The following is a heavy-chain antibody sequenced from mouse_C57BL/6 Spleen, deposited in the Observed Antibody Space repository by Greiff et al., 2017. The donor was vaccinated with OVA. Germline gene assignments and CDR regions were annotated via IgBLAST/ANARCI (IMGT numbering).Heavy chain of an antibody. J-gene: IGHJ4*01. CDR1: GFTFSSYA. CDR2: ISSGGDYI. CDR3: TREGGPYAMDY. V-gene: IGHV5-9-1*02. Sequence: EVKVVESGEGLVKPGGSLKLSCAASGFTFSSYAMSWVRQTPEKRLEWVAYISSGGDYIYYADTVKGRFTISRDNARNTLYLQMSSLKSEDTAMYYCTREGGPYAMDYWGQGTSVTVSS.